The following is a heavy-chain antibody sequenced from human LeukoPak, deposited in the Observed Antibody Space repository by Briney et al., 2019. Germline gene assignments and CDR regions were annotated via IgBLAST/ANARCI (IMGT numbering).Heavy chain of an antibody. D-gene: IGHD3-3*01. CDR2: IYHSEST. CDR3: ARHDADYDLWGGYYARWFDP. V-gene: IGHV4-38-2*01. CDR1: GYSISRGYY. Sequence: SETLSLTCAVSGYSISRGYYWGWIRQPPGKGLEWIESIYHSESTYYNTSLKSSVPIPVETSKNQFSLKLSSVTAADTAVYYCARHDADYDLWGGYYARWFDPWGQGTLVTVSS. J-gene: IGHJ5*02.